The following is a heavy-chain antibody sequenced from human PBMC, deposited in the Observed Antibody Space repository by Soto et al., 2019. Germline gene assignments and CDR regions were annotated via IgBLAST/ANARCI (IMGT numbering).Heavy chain of an antibody. J-gene: IGHJ4*02. D-gene: IGHD6-13*01. CDR3: ARARSSAAAGSPYFDY. CDR1: GFTFSSYS. CDR2: ISSSSSTI. Sequence: EVQLVESGGGLVQPGGSLRLSCVASGFTFSSYSMNWVRQAPGKGLEWVSYISSSSSTIYYADSVKGRFTISRDNAKNSLYLQMNSLRDEDTAVYYCARARSSAAAGSPYFDYWGQGTLVTVSS. V-gene: IGHV3-48*02.